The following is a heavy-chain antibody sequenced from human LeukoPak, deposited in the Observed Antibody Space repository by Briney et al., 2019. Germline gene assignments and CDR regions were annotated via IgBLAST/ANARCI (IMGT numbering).Heavy chain of an antibody. Sequence: SETLSLTCTVSGGSISSCYWSWIRQPPGKGLEWIGYVGYSGSTNYNPSLKSRVTISVDTSQNQFSLKLSSVTAADTAVYYCAATSYYDSSGCFNYWGQGTLVTVSS. D-gene: IGHD3-22*01. J-gene: IGHJ4*02. CDR1: GGSISSCY. CDR3: AATSYYDSSGCFNY. V-gene: IGHV4-59*01. CDR2: VGYSGST.